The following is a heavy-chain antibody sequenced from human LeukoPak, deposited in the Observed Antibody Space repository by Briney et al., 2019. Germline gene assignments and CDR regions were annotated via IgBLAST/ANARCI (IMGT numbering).Heavy chain of an antibody. Sequence: GGSLRLSCAASGFPLSSYSINWVRQAPGKGLEWVSYISSSGSAIYYVDSVKGRFTVSRDNAKNSLFLRMNSPRAEDTAVYYCVRVKGSYFDYWGQGALVTVSS. CDR3: VRVKGSYFDY. J-gene: IGHJ4*02. CDR1: GFPLSSYS. V-gene: IGHV3-48*01. CDR2: ISSSGSAI. D-gene: IGHD2-15*01.